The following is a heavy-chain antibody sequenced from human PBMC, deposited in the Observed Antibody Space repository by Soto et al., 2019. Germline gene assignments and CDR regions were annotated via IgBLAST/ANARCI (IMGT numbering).Heavy chain of an antibody. V-gene: IGHV3-15*01. J-gene: IGHJ4*02. CDR1: GLIFSDAW. CDR3: THRDGEGFDD. Sequence: EVHLVESGGGLGKPGGSLTLSCGASGLIFSDAWMSWVRQAPGKGLEWVGRIKSNVDGGTTDFTTPVKGRFTISRDDSKNTIYLHMNSLKTEDTAVYYCTHRDGEGFDDWGQGTLVIVSS. CDR2: IKSNVDGGTT.